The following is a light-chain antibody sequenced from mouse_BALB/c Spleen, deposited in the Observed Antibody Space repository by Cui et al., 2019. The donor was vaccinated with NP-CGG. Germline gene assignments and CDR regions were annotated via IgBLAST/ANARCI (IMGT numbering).Light chain of an antibody. CDR2: GTN. Sequence: QAVVTQEAALTTSAGETVTITCRSSIGAVTTSNYANWVQEKPDHLFTGLIGGTNNRAPGVPARFSGSLIGDKAALTITGAQTEDEAIYFCALWYSNHWVFGGGTKLTVL. CDR3: ALWYSNHWV. J-gene: IGLJ1*01. CDR1: IGAVTTSNY. V-gene: IGLV1*01.